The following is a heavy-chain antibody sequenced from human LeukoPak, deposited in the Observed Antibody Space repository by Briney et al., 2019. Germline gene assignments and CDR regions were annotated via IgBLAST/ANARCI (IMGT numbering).Heavy chain of an antibody. CDR3: TTANAVPLPDY. Sequence: SGGSLRLSCAASKFTFTNAWMSWVRQAPGKGLEWVGRIKSKTDGETTDYAAPVKGRFTISRDDSKRTLYLQMNSLKPEDTAVYYCTTANAVPLPDYWGQGTLVIVSS. J-gene: IGHJ4*02. CDR2: IKSKTDGETT. CDR1: KFTFTNAW. V-gene: IGHV3-15*01. D-gene: IGHD6-19*01.